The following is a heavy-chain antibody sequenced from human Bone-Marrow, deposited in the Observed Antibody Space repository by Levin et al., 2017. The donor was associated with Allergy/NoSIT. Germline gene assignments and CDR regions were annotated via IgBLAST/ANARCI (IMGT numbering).Heavy chain of an antibody. CDR1: GYSFKNYA. V-gene: IGHV3-30-3*01. J-gene: IGHJ4*02. Sequence: GESLKISCAGSGYSFKNYAMHWVRQAPGKGLDWVAVTSHDGGNTKYADSVKGRFTVSRDNSRSTLYLQMNGLTTEDTAVYFCARVGYGDYLELWGQGTLVTVSS. CDR2: TSHDGGNT. D-gene: IGHD4-17*01. CDR3: ARVGYGDYLEL.